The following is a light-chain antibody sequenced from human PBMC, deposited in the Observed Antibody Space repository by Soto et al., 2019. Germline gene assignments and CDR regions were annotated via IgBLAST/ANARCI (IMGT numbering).Light chain of an antibody. CDR3: SSYTSSSTSLYV. CDR1: SSDVGGYNY. Sequence: QSVLTQPASVSGSPGQSITISCTRTSSDVGGYNYVSWYQQHPGKAPKLMIYDVSNRPSGVSNRFSGSKSGNTASLTISGLQAEDEADYYCSSYTSSSTSLYVFGTGTKLTVL. J-gene: IGLJ1*01. V-gene: IGLV2-14*01. CDR2: DVS.